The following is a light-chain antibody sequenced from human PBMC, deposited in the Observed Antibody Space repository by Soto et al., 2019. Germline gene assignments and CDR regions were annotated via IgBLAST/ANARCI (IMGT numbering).Light chain of an antibody. CDR2: GAS. Sequence: EIVLTHSPDTLSLSPWEIATLSCRASQSVTTSLAWYQQKPGQAPRLLIYGASTRATGIPARFSGSGSGTEFTLTISSLQSEDFAVYYCQQYNNWPPWTFGQGTKVDIK. J-gene: IGKJ1*01. CDR3: QQYNNWPPWT. V-gene: IGKV3-15*01. CDR1: QSVTTS.